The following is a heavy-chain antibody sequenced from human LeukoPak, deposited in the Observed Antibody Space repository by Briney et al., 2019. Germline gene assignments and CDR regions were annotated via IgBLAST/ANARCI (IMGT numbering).Heavy chain of an antibody. CDR2: VYTSGST. J-gene: IGHJ3*02. D-gene: IGHD3-9*01. V-gene: IGHV4-61*02. CDR3: SRRRRSIRYFDWLFADAFDI. Sequence: SETLSLTCTVSGGSISSGSYYWSWIRQPAGKGLEWIGRVYTSGSTNYNPSLKSRVTISVATSKNQFSLKLSSVTAADTAVYYCSRRRRSIRYFDWLFADAFDIWGQGTMVTVSS. CDR1: GGSISSGSYY.